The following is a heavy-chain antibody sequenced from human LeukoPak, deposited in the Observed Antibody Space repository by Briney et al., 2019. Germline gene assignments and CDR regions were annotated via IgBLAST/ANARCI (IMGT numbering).Heavy chain of an antibody. Sequence: ASVKVSCKASGYTFTGYYMHWVRQAPGQGLEWMGRINPSGGSTSYAQKFQGRVTMTRDTSTSTVYMELSSLRSEDTAVYYCARDRGWPNNWFDPWGQGTLVTVSS. CDR3: ARDRGWPNNWFDP. V-gene: IGHV1-46*01. J-gene: IGHJ5*02. D-gene: IGHD6-19*01. CDR1: GYTFTGYY. CDR2: INPSGGST.